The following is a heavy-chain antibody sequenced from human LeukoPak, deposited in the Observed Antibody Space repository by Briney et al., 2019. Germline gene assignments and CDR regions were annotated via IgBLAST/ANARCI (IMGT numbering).Heavy chain of an antibody. CDR3: ARSAKGSGSYIYMDV. V-gene: IGHV3-21*01. CDR1: GFTFSSYS. D-gene: IGHD1-26*01. CDR2: ISSSSSYI. Sequence: PGGSLRLSCAASGFTFSSYSMNWVRQAPGKGLEWVSSISSSSSYIYYADSVKGRFTISRDNAKNSLYLQMNSLRAEDTAVYYCARSAKGSGSYIYMDVWGKGTTVTVSS. J-gene: IGHJ6*03.